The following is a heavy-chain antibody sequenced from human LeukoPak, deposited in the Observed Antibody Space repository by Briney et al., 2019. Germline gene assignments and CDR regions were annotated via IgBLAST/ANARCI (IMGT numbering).Heavy chain of an antibody. CDR2: LYYSGST. Sequence: SSETLSLTCTVSGGSFSNTYYWGWIRQPPGKGLEWIGSLYYSGSTYYNPSLKSRVTISVDTSKNQFSLKLRSVTAADTAVYYCARRPRAGWFDPWGQGTLVTVSS. J-gene: IGHJ5*02. CDR1: GGSFSNTYY. V-gene: IGHV4-39*01. CDR3: ARRPRAGWFDP.